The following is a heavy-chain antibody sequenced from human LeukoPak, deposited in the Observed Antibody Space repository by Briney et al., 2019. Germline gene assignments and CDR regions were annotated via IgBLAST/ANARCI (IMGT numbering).Heavy chain of an antibody. D-gene: IGHD2-2*01. CDR1: GFTFSSYA. CDR3: ARATFSTDPDY. J-gene: IGHJ4*02. Sequence: GGSLRLSCAVSGFTFSSYAMSWVRQAPGKGLEWVSGISGSGGTTYYADSVKGRFTISRDNAKNSLYLQMNSLRAEDTAVYYCARATFSTDPDYWGQGTLVTVSS. V-gene: IGHV3-23*01. CDR2: ISGSGGTT.